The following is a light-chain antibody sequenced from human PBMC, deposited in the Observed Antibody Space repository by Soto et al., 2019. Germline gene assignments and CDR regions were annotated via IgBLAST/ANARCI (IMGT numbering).Light chain of an antibody. V-gene: IGKV3-15*01. CDR2: GAS. CDR3: QQYKNWPPIT. CDR1: QSLSSN. Sequence: EIVLTQSPGTLSVSPGERATRSCRASQSLSSNLAWYQQKPGQAPRLLIYGASTRATGIPARFSGSGSGTEFTLTISSLQSEDFAVYYCQQYKNWPPITFGQGTRLEIK. J-gene: IGKJ5*01.